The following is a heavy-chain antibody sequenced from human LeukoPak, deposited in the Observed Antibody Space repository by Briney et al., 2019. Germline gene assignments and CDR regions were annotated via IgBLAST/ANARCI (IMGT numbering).Heavy chain of an antibody. J-gene: IGHJ4*02. CDR2: IYYSGST. V-gene: IGHV4-61*08. CDR3: ASSIAAAGLGVYFDY. D-gene: IGHD6-13*01. CDR1: GGSVSTIDYY. Sequence: SETLSLTCTVSGGSVSTIDYYWSWIRQPPGKGLEWIGYIYYSGSTNYNPSLKSRVTISVDTSKNQFSLKLSSVTAADTAVYYCASSIAAAGLGVYFDYWGQGTLVTVSS.